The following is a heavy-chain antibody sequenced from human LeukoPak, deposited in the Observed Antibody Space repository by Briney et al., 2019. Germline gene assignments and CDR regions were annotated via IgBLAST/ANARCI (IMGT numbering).Heavy chain of an antibody. CDR2: IYHSGST. CDR3: ARANGYNWNDVWWFDP. V-gene: IGHV4-30-2*01. D-gene: IGHD1-20*01. Sequence: SETLSLTCAVSGGSISSGGYSWSWIRQPPGKGLEWIGYIYHSGSTYYNPSLKSRVTISVDRSKNQFSLKLSSATAADTAVYYCARANGYNWNDVWWFDPWGQGTLVTVSS. CDR1: GGSISSGGYS. J-gene: IGHJ5*02.